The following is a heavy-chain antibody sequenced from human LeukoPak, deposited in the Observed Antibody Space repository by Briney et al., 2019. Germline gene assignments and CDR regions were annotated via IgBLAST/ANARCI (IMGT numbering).Heavy chain of an antibody. J-gene: IGHJ6*02. CDR2: INPSGGST. Sequence: GASVKVSRKASGYTFTSYYMHWVRQAPGQGLEWMGIINPSGGSTSYAQKFQGRVTMTRETSTSTVYMVRSSLRFEDTAVYYCARYPPATGFGMDVWGQGTTVTVSS. D-gene: IGHD1-1*01. CDR1: GYTFTSYY. V-gene: IGHV1-46*01. CDR3: ARYPPATGFGMDV.